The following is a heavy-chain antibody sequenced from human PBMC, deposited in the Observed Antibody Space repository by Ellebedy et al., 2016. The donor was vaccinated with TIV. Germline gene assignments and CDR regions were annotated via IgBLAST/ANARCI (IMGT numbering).Heavy chain of an antibody. J-gene: IGHJ4*01. CDR1: GFSLSTSAMC. D-gene: IGHD6-19*01. CDR2: IDWDDDK. V-gene: IGHV2-70*17. Sequence: FGPTLVKPTQTLTLTCTYSGFSLSTSAMCVNWIRQPPGEALEWLARIDWDDDKFYNTSLRTRLTVSKDSSKNQVVLTMTNMDPVDTATYYCAGGRSSGWAFDYWGLGALVTVSS. CDR3: AGGRSSGWAFDY.